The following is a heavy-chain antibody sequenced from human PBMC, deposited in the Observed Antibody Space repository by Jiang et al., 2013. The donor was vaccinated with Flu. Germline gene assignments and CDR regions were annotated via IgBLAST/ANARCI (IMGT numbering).Heavy chain of an antibody. CDR1: GGSFSGYY. D-gene: IGHD3-3*01. Sequence: ARLLKPSETLSLTCAVYGGSFSGYYWSWIRQPPGKGLEWIGEINHSGSTNYNPSLKSRVTISVDTSKNQFSLKLSSVTAADTAVYYCARAPDFWSGYYNYWGQGTLVTVSS. V-gene: IGHV4-34*01. CDR2: INHSGST. J-gene: IGHJ4*02. CDR3: ARAPDFWSGYYNY.